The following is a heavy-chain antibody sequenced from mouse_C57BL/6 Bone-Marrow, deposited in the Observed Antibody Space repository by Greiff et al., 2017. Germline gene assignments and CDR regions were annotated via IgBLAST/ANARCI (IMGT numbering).Heavy chain of an antibody. CDR1: GFNIKDDY. CDR2: LDPENGDT. V-gene: IGHV14-4*01. Sequence: VQLQQSGAELVRPGASVKLSCTASGFNIKDDYMHWVKQRPEQGLEWIGWLDPENGDTEYASKFQGKATITADTSSNTAYLQLSSLTSEDTAVYYCTTGYLLWPHWSQGTTLTVSS. CDR3: TTGYLLWPH. J-gene: IGHJ2*01. D-gene: IGHD2-1*01.